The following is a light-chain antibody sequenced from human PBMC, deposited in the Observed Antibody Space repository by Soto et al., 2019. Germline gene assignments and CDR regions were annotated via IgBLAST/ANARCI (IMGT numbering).Light chain of an antibody. CDR3: QQYGNSPWT. J-gene: IGKJ1*01. Sequence: EIVLTQSPGTLSLSPGERATLSCRASQSVSSSYLVWHQQKPGQAPRLLIYAESRRATGIPDRFSGSGCGTDFTLTISRLEPEDFAVYYCQQYGNSPWTFGQGTKVDIK. CDR2: AES. V-gene: IGKV3-20*01. CDR1: QSVSSSY.